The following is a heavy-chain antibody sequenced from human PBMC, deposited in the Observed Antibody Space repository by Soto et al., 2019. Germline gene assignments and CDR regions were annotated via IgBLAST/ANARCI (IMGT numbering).Heavy chain of an antibody. CDR3: ARGGPDYYDRSGFSPLDY. Sequence: GGSLRLSCAASRFTFSTYSMHWVRQAPGKGLEWVAVISYDGSSRYYADSVQGRMTISRDNAKDTLYLQMHSLRLEDTAMYYCARGGPDYYDRSGFSPLDYWGQGTLVTVSS. D-gene: IGHD3-22*01. V-gene: IGHV3-30-3*01. J-gene: IGHJ4*02. CDR2: ISYDGSSR. CDR1: RFTFSTYS.